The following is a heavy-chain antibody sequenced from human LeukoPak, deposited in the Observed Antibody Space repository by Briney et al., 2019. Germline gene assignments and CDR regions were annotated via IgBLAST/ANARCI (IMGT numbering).Heavy chain of an antibody. Sequence: SHTLSLTYAISGDSVSSNSAAWSWIRQSPSRGLEWLGRTYYRSKWNNNYAISVKSRITINPDTSKNQFSLQLNSVTPEDTGVYYCARARGYFDLWGRGTLVTVSS. V-gene: IGHV6-1*01. CDR2: TYYRSKWNN. J-gene: IGHJ2*01. CDR1: GDSVSSNSAA. D-gene: IGHD3-10*01. CDR3: ARARGYFDL.